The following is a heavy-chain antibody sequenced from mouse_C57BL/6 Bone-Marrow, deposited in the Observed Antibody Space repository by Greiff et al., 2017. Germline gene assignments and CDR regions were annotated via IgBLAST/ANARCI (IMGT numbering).Heavy chain of an antibody. CDR3: ATLRYFDY. Sequence: QVQLQQSGPELVKPGASVKISCKASGYAFSSSWMNWVKQRPGKGLEWIGRIYPGDGDTNYNGKFKGKATLTADKSSSTAYMQLSSLTSEDSAVYFCATLRYFDYGGQGTTLTVSS. CDR2: IYPGDGDT. D-gene: IGHD1-1*01. CDR1: GYAFSSSW. J-gene: IGHJ2*01. V-gene: IGHV1-82*01.